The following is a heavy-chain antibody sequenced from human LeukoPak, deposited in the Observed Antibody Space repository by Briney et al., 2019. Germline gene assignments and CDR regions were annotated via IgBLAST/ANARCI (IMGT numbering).Heavy chain of an antibody. V-gene: IGHV3-30*04. CDR3: ARDPQLRYFDWLLYTEGSAFDI. CDR1: GFTFSNYA. CDR2: ISYDGSNK. Sequence: GGSLRLSCAASGFTFSNYAMHWVRQAPGKGLEWVAVISYDGSNKYYADSVKGRFTISRDNSKNTLYLQMNSLRAEDTAVYYCARDPQLRYFDWLLYTEGSAFDIWGQGTMVTVSS. J-gene: IGHJ3*02. D-gene: IGHD3-9*01.